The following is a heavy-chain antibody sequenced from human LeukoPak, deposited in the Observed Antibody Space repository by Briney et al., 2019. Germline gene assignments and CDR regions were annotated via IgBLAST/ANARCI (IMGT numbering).Heavy chain of an antibody. CDR3: ARDIVASYGMDV. D-gene: IGHD5-12*01. J-gene: IGHJ6*02. Sequence: GRSLSLSCAASGFTLGDYAMHWVRQAPGKGLEWVAAISSDGINKYYGDSVKGRFTISRDKSKNTVFLQMSSLRVEDTAVYYCARDIVASYGMDVWGQGTTVTVSS. V-gene: IGHV3-30-3*01. CDR1: GFTLGDYA. CDR2: ISSDGINK.